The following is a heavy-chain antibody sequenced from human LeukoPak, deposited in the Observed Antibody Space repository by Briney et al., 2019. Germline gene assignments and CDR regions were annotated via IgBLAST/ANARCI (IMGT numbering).Heavy chain of an antibody. CDR1: GFTFGDCA. D-gene: IGHD5-12*01. Sequence: GGSLRLSCTASGFTFGDCAMSWFRQAPGKGLEWVGFIRSKVYGGTTEYAASVKGRFTISRDDSKSIAYLQMNSLKSEDTAVYYCVRYSGDADYWGQGTLVTVSS. V-gene: IGHV3-49*03. J-gene: IGHJ4*02. CDR3: VRYSGDADY. CDR2: IRSKVYGGTT.